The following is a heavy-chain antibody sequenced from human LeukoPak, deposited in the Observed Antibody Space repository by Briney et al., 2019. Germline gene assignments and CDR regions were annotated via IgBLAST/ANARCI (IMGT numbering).Heavy chain of an antibody. CDR1: GGTFSSYT. V-gene: IGHV1-69*04. CDR3: ARDIGGSGSYRGY. D-gene: IGHD3-10*01. Sequence: ASVKVSCKASGGTFSSYTISWVRQAPGQGLEWMGRIIPILGIANYAQKFQGRVTITADKSTSTAYMELSSLRSEDTAVYYCARDIGGSGSYRGYWGQGTLVTVSS. J-gene: IGHJ4*02. CDR2: IIPILGIA.